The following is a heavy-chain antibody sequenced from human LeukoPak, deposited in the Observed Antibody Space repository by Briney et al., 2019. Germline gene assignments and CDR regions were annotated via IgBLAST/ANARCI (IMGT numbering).Heavy chain of an antibody. Sequence: GGSLRLSCAASGFTFSSYSMNWVRQAPGKGLEWVSSISSSSSYIYYADSVKGRFTISRDNAKNSPYLQMNSLRAEDTAVYYCARDSSSWYLIDYWGQGTLVTVSS. J-gene: IGHJ4*02. CDR3: ARDSSSWYLIDY. D-gene: IGHD6-13*01. CDR2: ISSSSSYI. CDR1: GFTFSSYS. V-gene: IGHV3-21*01.